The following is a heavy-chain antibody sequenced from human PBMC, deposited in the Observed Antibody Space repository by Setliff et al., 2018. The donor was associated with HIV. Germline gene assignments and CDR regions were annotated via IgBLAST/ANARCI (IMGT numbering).Heavy chain of an antibody. Sequence: PGESLTISCKDYGHSFPNDWIGWVRQMPGKGLEWVAIIFPGDSETRYSPSFEGRVTISADRSINTVYLQWSSLRASDTAVYYCTRHPLRPGIAGYFYFVDAWGTGTTVTVSS. V-gene: IGHV5-51*01. CDR3: TRHPLRPGIAGYFYFVDA. CDR1: GHSFPNDW. CDR2: IFPGDSET. D-gene: IGHD3-9*01. J-gene: IGHJ6*03.